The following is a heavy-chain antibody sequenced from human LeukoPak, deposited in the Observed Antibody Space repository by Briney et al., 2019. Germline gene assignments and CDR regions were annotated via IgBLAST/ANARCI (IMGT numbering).Heavy chain of an antibody. D-gene: IGHD2-21*02. Sequence: GGSLRLSCAASGFTFSTYWVSWVRQAPGKGREWVAKIKHDGSEKSYVDSVKGRFTISRDNAKNSLYLQMNTLRAEDTAVYYCARAIVVVTAIPEYYFDYWGQGTLVTVSS. CDR1: GFTFSTYW. CDR2: IKHDGSEK. CDR3: ARAIVVVTAIPEYYFDY. J-gene: IGHJ4*02. V-gene: IGHV3-7*05.